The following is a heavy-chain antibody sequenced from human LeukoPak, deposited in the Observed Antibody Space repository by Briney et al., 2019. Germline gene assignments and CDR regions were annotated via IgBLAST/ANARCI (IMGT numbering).Heavy chain of an antibody. CDR2: IWYDGSNK. Sequence: GGSLRLSCAASGFTFSSYGMNWVRQAPGKGLEWVAVIWYDGSNKYYADSVKGRFTISRDNSKNTLYLQMNSLRAEDTAVYYCARDRSYYYFLSGYYKSYYYGMDVWGQGTTVTVSS. V-gene: IGHV3-33*01. J-gene: IGHJ6*02. CDR1: GFTFSSYG. CDR3: ARDRSYYYFLSGYYKSYYYGMDV. D-gene: IGHD3-3*01.